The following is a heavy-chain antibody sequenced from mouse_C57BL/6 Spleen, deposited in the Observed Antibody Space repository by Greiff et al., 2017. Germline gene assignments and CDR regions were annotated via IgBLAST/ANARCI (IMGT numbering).Heavy chain of an antibody. Sequence: VQLQQPGAELVKPGASVKLSCKASGYTFPSYWMHWVKQRPGQGLEWIGMIHPNSGRTNYNEKFKGKATLTVDKSSSTAYMQLSSLTSEDSAVYYCAGRDWDYFDYWGQGTTLTVSS. CDR1: GYTFPSYW. CDR3: AGRDWDYFDY. CDR2: IHPNSGRT. V-gene: IGHV1-64*01. D-gene: IGHD4-1*01. J-gene: IGHJ2*01.